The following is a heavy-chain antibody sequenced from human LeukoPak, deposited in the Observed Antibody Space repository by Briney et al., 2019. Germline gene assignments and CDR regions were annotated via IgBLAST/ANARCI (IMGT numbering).Heavy chain of an antibody. Sequence: GGSLRLSCAVSGFTFSDYYMSWIRQAPGKGLEWVSYISSGGSTISHADSVKGRFTISRDNAENSLYLQMNSLRAEDTAVYYCARPKYSSSWQIFDYWGQGTLVTASS. CDR2: ISSGGSTI. D-gene: IGHD6-13*01. J-gene: IGHJ4*02. V-gene: IGHV3-11*01. CDR1: GFTFSDYY. CDR3: ARPKYSSSWQIFDY.